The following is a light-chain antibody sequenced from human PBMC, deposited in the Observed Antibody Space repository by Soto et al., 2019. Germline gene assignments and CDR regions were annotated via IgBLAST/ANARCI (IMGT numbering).Light chain of an antibody. CDR3: QHYNSYSEA. J-gene: IGKJ1*01. CDR1: QGISSW. CDR2: KAS. V-gene: IGKV1-5*03. Sequence: EIQMTQSPSSVSASVGDRVTITCRASQGISSWLAWYQQKPGKAPKLLIYKASTLKSGVPSRFSGSGSGTEFTLTISSLQPDDFATYYCQHYNSYSEAFGQGTKVDI.